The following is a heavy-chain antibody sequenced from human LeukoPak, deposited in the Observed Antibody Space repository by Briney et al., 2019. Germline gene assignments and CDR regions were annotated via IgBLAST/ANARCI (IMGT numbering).Heavy chain of an antibody. CDR2: INQDGSEK. Sequence: PGGSLRLSCAASGFTFTTYWMNSVRQAPGKGLEWVANINQDGSEKYYVDSVKGRFTVSRDNAKDSLYLQMNSLRAEDTAVDYCARGFDGANAFDLWGQGTMVTVSS. CDR3: ARGFDGANAFDL. J-gene: IGHJ3*01. CDR1: GFTFTTYW. V-gene: IGHV3-7*01.